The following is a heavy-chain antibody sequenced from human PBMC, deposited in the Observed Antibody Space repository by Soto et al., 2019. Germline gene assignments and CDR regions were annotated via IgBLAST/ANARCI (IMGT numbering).Heavy chain of an antibody. J-gene: IGHJ6*02. CDR2: IGTAADT. CDR1: GFTFSSYD. CDR3: GREWGGGGMDF. D-gene: IGHD3-16*01. V-gene: IGHV3-13*01. Sequence: EVQLVESGGGLVQPGGSLRLSCAASGFTFSSYDMHWVRQATGKGLEWVSAIGTAADTYSPGSVKGRFTTSRENAKNSLYLQISSMRAGATAVYYCGREWGGGGMDFWGQGTTVTVSS.